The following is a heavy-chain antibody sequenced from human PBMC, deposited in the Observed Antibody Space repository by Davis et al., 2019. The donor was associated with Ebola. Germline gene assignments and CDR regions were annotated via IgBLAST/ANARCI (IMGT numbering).Heavy chain of an antibody. J-gene: IGHJ4*02. CDR3: AGGFSQGYEFSSEYYIDQ. Sequence: ASVKVSCKASGYTFPSYYMHWVRQPPGQGLEWMGIINPSGGSTSYAQKFQGRVTMTRDTSTSTVYMELSSLRSEDTAVYYCAGGFSQGYEFSSEYYIDQWGQGTLVTVSS. V-gene: IGHV1-46*01. CDR2: INPSGGST. CDR1: GYTFPSYY. D-gene: IGHD5-12*01.